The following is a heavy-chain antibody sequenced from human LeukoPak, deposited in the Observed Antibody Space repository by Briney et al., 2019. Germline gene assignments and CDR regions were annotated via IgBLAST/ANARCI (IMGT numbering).Heavy chain of an antibody. Sequence: TGGSLRLSCAASGFTFSSYWMSWVRQAPGKGLEWVANIKQDGSEKYYVDSVKGRFTISRDNAMNSLYLQMNSLRAEDTAVYYCARDPYTVTSYYYYMDVWGKGTTVTVPS. J-gene: IGHJ6*03. V-gene: IGHV3-7*01. CDR2: IKQDGSEK. CDR3: ARDPYTVTSYYYYMDV. D-gene: IGHD4-17*01. CDR1: GFTFSSYW.